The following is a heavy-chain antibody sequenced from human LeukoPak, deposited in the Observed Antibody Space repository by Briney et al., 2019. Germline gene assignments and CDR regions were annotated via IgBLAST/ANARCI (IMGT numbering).Heavy chain of an antibody. CDR3: ARLPYYGGYSRSFHY. J-gene: IGHJ4*02. CDR2: IYYSGST. Sequence: SETLSLTCAVYGGSFSGYYWSWIRQPPGKGLEWIGSIYYSGSTYYNPSLKSRVTISVDTSKNQFSLKLSSVTAADTAVYYCARLPYYGGYSRSFHYWGQGTLVTVSS. V-gene: IGHV4-34*01. D-gene: IGHD4-23*01. CDR1: GGSFSGYY.